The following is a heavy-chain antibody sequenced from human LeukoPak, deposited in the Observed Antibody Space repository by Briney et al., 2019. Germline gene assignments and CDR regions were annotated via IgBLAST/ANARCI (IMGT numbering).Heavy chain of an antibody. V-gene: IGHV3-23*01. CDR2: ISGSGGST. D-gene: IGHD3-22*01. CDR3: AKGQLQDYYDSSGYLY. CDR1: GFTFSSYA. J-gene: IGHJ4*02. Sequence: GGSLRLSCAASGFTFSSYAMSWVRQAPGKGLEWVSAISGSGGSTYYADSVEGRFTISRDNSKNTLYLQMNSLRAEDTAVYYCAKGQLQDYYDSSGYLYWGQGTLVTVSS.